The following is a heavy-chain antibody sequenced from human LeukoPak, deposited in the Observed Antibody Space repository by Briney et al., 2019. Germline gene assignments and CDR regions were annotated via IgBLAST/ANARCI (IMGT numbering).Heavy chain of an antibody. CDR2: ISSSSSTI. D-gene: IGHD3-3*01. CDR1: GFTFSSYS. Sequence: GGSLRLSCAASGFTFSSYSMNWVRQAPGNGLEWVSYISSSSSTIYYADSVKGRLNISRDNDKNSLYLQMNSLRAEDTAVYYCARANAITIFGEFDYWGQGTLVTVSS. J-gene: IGHJ4*02. V-gene: IGHV3-48*04. CDR3: ARANAITIFGEFDY.